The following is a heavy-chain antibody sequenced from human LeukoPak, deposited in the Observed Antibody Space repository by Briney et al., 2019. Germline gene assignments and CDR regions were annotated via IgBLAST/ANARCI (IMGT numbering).Heavy chain of an antibody. CDR2: INPNSGGT. J-gene: IGHJ4*02. V-gene: IGHV1-2*02. CDR1: GYTFTGYY. Sequence: ASVKVSCKASGYTFTGYYMHWVRQAPGQGLEWMGWINPNSGGTNYAQKFQGRVTMTRDTSISTAYMELSRLRSDDTAVYYCARSIAAAATHFDYWGQGTLVTVSS. D-gene: IGHD6-13*01. CDR3: ARSIAAAATHFDY.